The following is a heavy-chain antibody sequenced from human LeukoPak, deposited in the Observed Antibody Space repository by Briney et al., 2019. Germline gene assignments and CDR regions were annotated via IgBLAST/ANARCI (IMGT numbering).Heavy chain of an antibody. D-gene: IGHD4-11*01. CDR1: GFTFSHFG. CDR2: IWSDGTDK. J-gene: IGHJ4*02. CDR3: AKDAQRGFDFSNSLES. Sequence: GKSLRLSCTTSGFTFSHFGMHWVRQAPGKGLEWVAVIWSDGTDKYYGDSVKGRFTISRDNSENTVYLQMNSLRVEDTAVYYCAKDAQRGFDFSNSLESWGQGTLVTASS. V-gene: IGHV3-33*06.